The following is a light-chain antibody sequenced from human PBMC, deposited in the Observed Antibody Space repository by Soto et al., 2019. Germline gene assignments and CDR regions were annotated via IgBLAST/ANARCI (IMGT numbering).Light chain of an antibody. V-gene: IGKV3-20*01. Sequence: EIVLTQSPGTLSLSPGERATLSCRASQSVSSSYLAWYQQKPGQAPRLLIYGASSRATGSPDRFSGSGSGTDFTLTISRLEPEDFAVYYCPQYGSSPRTFGQGTKLEIK. CDR2: GAS. CDR1: QSVSSSY. CDR3: PQYGSSPRT. J-gene: IGKJ2*01.